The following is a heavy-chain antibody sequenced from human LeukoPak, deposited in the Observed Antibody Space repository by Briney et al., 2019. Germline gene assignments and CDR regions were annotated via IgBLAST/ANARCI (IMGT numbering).Heavy chain of an antibody. CDR1: GGSISSYY. D-gene: IGHD3-22*01. CDR2: IFYNGST. J-gene: IGHJ4*02. CDR3: ARARYYYDNIVYPAVRFDF. Sequence: SETLSLTCTVSGGSISSYYWSWIRQPPGKELEWIGYIFYNGSTNYSPSLKSRVTISVDTSQNQFSLKLTSVTAADTAVYYCARARYYYDNIVYPAVRFDFWGQGILVTVS. V-gene: IGHV4-59*01.